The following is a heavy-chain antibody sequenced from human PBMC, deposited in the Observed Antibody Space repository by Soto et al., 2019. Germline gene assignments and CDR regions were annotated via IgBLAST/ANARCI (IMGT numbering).Heavy chain of an antibody. J-gene: IGHJ4*02. CDR3: ARRRRTDMDDIVLMHDFDF. Sequence: QVQLVESGGGLVKPGGSLRLSCAASGFTFSDYYMSWIRQAPGRGLEWLSYITRNGKNKDYADSVRGRFTISRDNAKSSLYLEMIGLSVEDTAVYYCARRRRTDMDDIVLMHDFDFWGQGTLVTVSS. D-gene: IGHD2-8*01. CDR1: GFTFSDYY. V-gene: IGHV3-11*01. CDR2: ITRNGKNK.